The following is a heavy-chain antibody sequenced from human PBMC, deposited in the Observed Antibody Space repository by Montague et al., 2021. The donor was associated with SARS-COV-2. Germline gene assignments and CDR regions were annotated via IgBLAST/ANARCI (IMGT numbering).Heavy chain of an antibody. CDR1: GDSVSSNSAT. D-gene: IGHD1-1*01. Sequence: CAISGDSVSSNSATWNWVRQYPSRGIEWLGRTYYRSKWYNDYAVAVRGRVTINPDTSKNQFSLQLNSVTPEDTAIYYCTSGREGNYNVMDVWGQGTTVTVSS. V-gene: IGHV6-1*01. CDR3: TSGREGNYNVMDV. J-gene: IGHJ6*02. CDR2: TYYRSKWYN.